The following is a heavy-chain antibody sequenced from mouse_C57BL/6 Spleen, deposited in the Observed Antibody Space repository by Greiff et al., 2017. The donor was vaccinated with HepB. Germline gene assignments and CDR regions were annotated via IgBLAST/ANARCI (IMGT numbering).Heavy chain of an antibody. Sequence: EVQVVESEGGLVQPGSSMKLSCTASGFTFSDYYMAWVRQVPEKGLEWVANINYDGSSTYYLDSLKSRFIISRDNAKNILYLQMSSLKSEDTATYYCARDDYGAWFAYWGQGTLVTVSA. CDR3: ARDDYGAWFAY. V-gene: IGHV5-16*01. CDR1: GFTFSDYY. J-gene: IGHJ3*01. CDR2: INYDGSST. D-gene: IGHD2-4*01.